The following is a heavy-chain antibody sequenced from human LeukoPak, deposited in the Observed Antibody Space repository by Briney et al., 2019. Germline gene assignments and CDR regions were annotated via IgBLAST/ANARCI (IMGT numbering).Heavy chain of an antibody. V-gene: IGHV3-30*18. Sequence: GGSLRLSCAASGFTFSSYGMHWVRQAPGKGLEWVAVISYDGSNKYYADSVKGRFTISRDNSKNTLYLQMNSLRAEDTAVYYCAKDGYVYSGYDDYGDRYFGYWGQGTLVTVSS. CDR1: GFTFSSYG. J-gene: IGHJ4*02. CDR2: ISYDGSNK. D-gene: IGHD5-12*01. CDR3: AKDGYVYSGYDDYGDRYFGY.